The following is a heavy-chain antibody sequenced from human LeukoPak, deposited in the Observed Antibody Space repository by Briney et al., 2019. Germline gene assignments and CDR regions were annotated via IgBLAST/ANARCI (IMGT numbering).Heavy chain of an antibody. Sequence: GASVKVSCKASGYTFTNYGISWVRQAPGQGLEWMGWISAYNGNTNYAQKLQGRVTMTTDTSTSTAYMELRSLRSDGTAVYYCSRDLAHSSGYRPVDYWGQGTLVTVSS. V-gene: IGHV1-18*01. CDR3: SRDLAHSSGYRPVDY. D-gene: IGHD3-22*01. J-gene: IGHJ4*02. CDR1: GYTFTNYG. CDR2: ISAYNGNT.